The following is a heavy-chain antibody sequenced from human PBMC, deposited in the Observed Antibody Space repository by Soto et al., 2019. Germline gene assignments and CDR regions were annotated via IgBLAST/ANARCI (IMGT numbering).Heavy chain of an antibody. V-gene: IGHV3-33*01. D-gene: IGHD2-15*01. CDR1: GFTFSSYG. CDR2: IWYDGSNK. Sequence: GGSLRLSCAASGFTFSSYGMHWVRQAPGKGLEWVAVIWYDGSNKYYVDSVKGRFTISRDNSKNTLYLQMNSLRAEDTAVYYCARERVVVAATPYYYYGMDVWGQGTTVTVSS. CDR3: ARERVVVAATPYYYYGMDV. J-gene: IGHJ6*02.